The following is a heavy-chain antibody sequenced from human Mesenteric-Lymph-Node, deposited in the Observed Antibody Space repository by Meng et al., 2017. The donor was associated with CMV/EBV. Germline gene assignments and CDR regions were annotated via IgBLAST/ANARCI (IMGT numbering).Heavy chain of an antibody. J-gene: IGHJ4*02. CDR1: GFGFNNNA. CDR3: AKTRRLYGSGSPTPDY. CDR2: ISSSSSYI. D-gene: IGHD3-10*01. Sequence: GFGFNNNAMSWVRQAPGKGLEWVSSISSSSSYIYYADSVKGRFTISRDNAKNSLYLQMNSLRAEDTAVYYCAKTRRLYGSGSPTPDYWGQGTLVTVSS. V-gene: IGHV3-21*01.